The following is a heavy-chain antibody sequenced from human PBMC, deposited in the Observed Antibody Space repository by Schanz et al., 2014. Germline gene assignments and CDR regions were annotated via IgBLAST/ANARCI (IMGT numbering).Heavy chain of an antibody. CDR3: AKDPHRDYGGKPQAFDI. CDR1: GFTFSDSW. D-gene: IGHD4-17*01. J-gene: IGHJ3*02. V-gene: IGHV3-74*01. Sequence: EVQLVESGGGFVQPGGSLRLSCAASGFTFSDSWMHWVRQAPGKGLVWVSTVYMSAASTRYADSVKGRFTISRDNSKNTLYLQMNSLRAEDTALYYCAKDPHRDYGGKPQAFDIWGQGTMVTVSS. CDR2: VYMSAAST.